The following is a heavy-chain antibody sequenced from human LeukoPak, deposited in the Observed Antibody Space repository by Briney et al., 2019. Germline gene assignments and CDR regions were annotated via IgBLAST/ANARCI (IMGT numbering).Heavy chain of an antibody. CDR3: ASSYCTNGVCYEFDY. CDR1: GYPISSGYY. Sequence: PSETLSLTCAVSGYPISSGYYWGWIRQPPGKGLEWIGSIYHSGSTYYNPSLKSRVTISVDTSKNQFSLKLSSVTAADTAVYYCASSYCTNGVCYEFDYWGQGTLVTVSS. V-gene: IGHV4-38-2*01. J-gene: IGHJ4*02. CDR2: IYHSGST. D-gene: IGHD2-8*01.